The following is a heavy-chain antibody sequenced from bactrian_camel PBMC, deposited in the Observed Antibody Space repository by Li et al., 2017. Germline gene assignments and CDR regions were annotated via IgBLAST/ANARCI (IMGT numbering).Heavy chain of an antibody. V-gene: IGHV3S40*01. Sequence: VQLVESGGGSVQPGGSLRLACVASRVANNNFCMAWFRQSPGQEREGVASITTDGRNRYYSDSVRGRFTISQDTNKNTMYLQMDSLKPEDTAMYSCAAVYYCAARIGFGCVATESFYTFWGQG. CDR1: RVANNNFC. CDR2: ITTDGRNR. J-gene: IGHJ7*01. D-gene: IGHD2*01.